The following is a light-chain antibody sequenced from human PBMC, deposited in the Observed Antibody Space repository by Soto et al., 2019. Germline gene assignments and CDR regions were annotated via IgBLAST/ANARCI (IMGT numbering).Light chain of an antibody. Sequence: QLVLTQPPSVSGVPGQGGTISCTGNSSNIGAGFDVHWYQKLPGKAPRLHIDGNNNRPSGVPDRFSASKSGPSASLTITGLQPGDEAESSCQAYDSSLSGSVFGGGTKLTVL. CDR3: QAYDSSLSGSV. V-gene: IGLV1-40*01. CDR1: SSNIGAGFD. J-gene: IGLJ2*01. CDR2: GNN.